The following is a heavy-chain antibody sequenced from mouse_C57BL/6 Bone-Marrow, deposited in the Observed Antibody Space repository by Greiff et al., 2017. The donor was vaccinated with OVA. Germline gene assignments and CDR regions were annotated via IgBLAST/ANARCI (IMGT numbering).Heavy chain of an antibody. Sequence: VKLVESGAELVKPGASVKISCKASGYAFSSYWMNWVKQRPGKGLEWIGQIYPGDGDTNYNGKFKGKATLTADKSSSTAYMQLSSLTSEDSAVYFCAPIYYYGSSLAWFAYWGQGTLVTVSA. CDR1: GYAFSSYW. CDR3: APIYYYGSSLAWFAY. J-gene: IGHJ3*01. D-gene: IGHD1-1*01. V-gene: IGHV1-80*01. CDR2: IYPGDGDT.